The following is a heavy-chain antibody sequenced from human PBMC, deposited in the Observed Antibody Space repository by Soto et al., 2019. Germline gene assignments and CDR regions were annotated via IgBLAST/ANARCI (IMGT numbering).Heavy chain of an antibody. Sequence: GGSLRLSCAASGFTVSSNYMSWVRQAPGKGLEWVSVIYSGGSTYYADSVKGRFTISRDNSKNTLYLQMNSLRAEDTAVYYCARDLNRADACDMWGQGTMVTVSS. CDR1: GFTVSSNY. J-gene: IGHJ3*02. V-gene: IGHV3-66*02. CDR3: ARDLNRADACDM. CDR2: IYSGGST.